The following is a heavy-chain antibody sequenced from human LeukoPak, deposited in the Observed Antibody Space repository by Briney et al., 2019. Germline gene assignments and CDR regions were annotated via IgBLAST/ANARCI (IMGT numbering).Heavy chain of an antibody. CDR3: ARWGGDYVVNVYYHYMDV. CDR1: GFTFSSYS. V-gene: IGHV3-30*14. Sequence: GGSLRLSCAASGFTFSSYSMHWVRQAPGKGLEWVALISYDGSNKYYADSVKGRFTISRDNSKNTLYLQMNSLRAEDTAVYYCARWGGDYVVNVYYHYMDVWGKGTTVTISS. CDR2: ISYDGSNK. J-gene: IGHJ6*03. D-gene: IGHD4-17*01.